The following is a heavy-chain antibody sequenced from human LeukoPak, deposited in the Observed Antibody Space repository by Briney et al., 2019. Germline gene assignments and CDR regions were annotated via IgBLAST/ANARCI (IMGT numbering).Heavy chain of an antibody. V-gene: IGHV3-23*01. D-gene: IGHD7-27*01. J-gene: IGHJ5*02. CDR2: ISRGGDSI. Sequence: GGSLRLSCAASGFAFNSLAMSRVRQAPGKGLEWVSVISRGGDSIYYADSVRGRFTISRDNSKNALFLQMNNLRAEDTAVYYCAQDLGPTWFDPWGPGTLVTVSS. CDR1: GFAFNSLA. CDR3: AQDLGPTWFDP.